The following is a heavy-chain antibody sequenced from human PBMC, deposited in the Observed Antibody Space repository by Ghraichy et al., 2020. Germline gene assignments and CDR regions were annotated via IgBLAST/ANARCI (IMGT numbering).Heavy chain of an antibody. V-gene: IGHV4-34*01. D-gene: IGHD3-9*01. Sequence: SETLSLTCAVYGGSFSGYYWSWIRQPPGKGLEWIGEINHSGSTNYNPSLKSRVTISVDTSKNQFSLKLSSVTAADTAVYYCARQFYFLSQIDYWGQGTLVTVSS. CDR2: INHSGST. CDR1: GGSFSGYY. J-gene: IGHJ4*02. CDR3: ARQFYFLSQIDY.